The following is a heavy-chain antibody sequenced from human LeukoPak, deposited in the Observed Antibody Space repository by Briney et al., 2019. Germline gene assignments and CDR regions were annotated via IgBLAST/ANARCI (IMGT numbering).Heavy chain of an antibody. D-gene: IGHD1-26*01. CDR3: ARGQAENELDYYFDY. V-gene: IGHV4-34*01. CDR1: GGSFSGCY. CDR2: INHSGST. J-gene: IGHJ4*02. Sequence: SETLSLTCAVYGGSFSGCYWSWIRQPPGKGLEWIGEINHSGSTNYNPSLKSRVTISVDTSKNQFSLKLSSVTAADTAVYYCARGQAENELDYYFDYWGQGTLVTVSS.